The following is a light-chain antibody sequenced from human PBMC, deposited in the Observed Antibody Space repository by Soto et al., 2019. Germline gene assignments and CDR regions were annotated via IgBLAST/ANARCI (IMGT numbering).Light chain of an antibody. CDR2: GGS. Sequence: DLQMTQSPSSLSASIGDRVTLTCRASQAIGNYLAWFRQKPGTAPRSLIYGGSSLESGVPSRFSGNRSGTDFTLTISSLQPEDFGTYYCQQYNTYPLTFGPGTKVDFK. J-gene: IGKJ3*01. V-gene: IGKV1-16*01. CDR1: QAIGNY. CDR3: QQYNTYPLT.